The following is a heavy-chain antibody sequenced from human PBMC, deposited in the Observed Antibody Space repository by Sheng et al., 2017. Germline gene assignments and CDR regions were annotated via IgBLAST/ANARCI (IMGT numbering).Heavy chain of an antibody. CDR3: ARGPTQKYSSSPGYNWFDP. CDR2: IYSGGST. J-gene: IGHJ5*02. D-gene: IGHD6-6*01. V-gene: IGHV3-66*02. Sequence: EVQLVESGGGLVQPGGSLRLSCAASGFTVSSNYMSWVRQAPGKGLEWVSVIYSGGSTYYADSVKGRFTISRDNSKNTLYLQMNSLRAEDTAVYYCARGPTQKYSSSPGYNWFDPWGQGTLVTVSS. CDR1: GFTVSSNY.